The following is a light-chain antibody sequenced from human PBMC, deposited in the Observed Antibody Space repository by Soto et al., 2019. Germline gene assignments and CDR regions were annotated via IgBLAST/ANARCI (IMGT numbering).Light chain of an antibody. J-gene: IGKJ1*01. CDR1: QNINKY. CDR3: QQSYGSPGA. CDR2: AAS. V-gene: IGKV1-39*01. Sequence: DIHLTQSPSSLSASVGDSVTITCWSSQNINKYLNWYEHRPGKAPKLLIYAASSLQTGVSTRFSGAGAGTFFTLTISNLQLEDVASYYCQQSYGSPGAFGRGTKVEI.